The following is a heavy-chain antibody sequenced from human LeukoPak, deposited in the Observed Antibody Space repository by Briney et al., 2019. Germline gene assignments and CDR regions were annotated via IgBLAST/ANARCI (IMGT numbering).Heavy chain of an antibody. J-gene: IGHJ5*02. CDR3: ARRSEGKYDFWSGYYFDP. Sequence: SETLSLTCTVSGGSISSSSYYWGWIRQPPGKGLEWIGSIYYSGSTYYNPSLKSRVTISVDTSKNQFSLKLSSVTAADTAVCYCARRSEGKYDFWSGYYFDPWGQGTLVTVSS. CDR2: IYYSGST. V-gene: IGHV4-39*01. D-gene: IGHD3-3*01. CDR1: GGSISSSSYY.